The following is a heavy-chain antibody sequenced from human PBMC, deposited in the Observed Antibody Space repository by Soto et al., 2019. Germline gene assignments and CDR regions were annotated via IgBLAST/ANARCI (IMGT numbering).Heavy chain of an antibody. J-gene: IGHJ6*02. CDR2: ISSGGST. CDR3: ARDRIPTGMDV. V-gene: IGHV3-66*01. CDR1: GFTVSSNY. Sequence: EVQLVESGGGLVQPGGSLRLSCAASGFTVSSNYMSWVRQAPGKGLEWVSVISSGGSTYYADSVKGRFTISRDNSKNPLYLQMNSLRAEDTAVYYCARDRIPTGMDVWGQGTTVTVSS.